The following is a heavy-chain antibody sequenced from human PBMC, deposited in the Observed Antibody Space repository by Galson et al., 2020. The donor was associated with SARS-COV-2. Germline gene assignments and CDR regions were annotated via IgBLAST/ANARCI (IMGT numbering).Heavy chain of an antibody. V-gene: IGHV3-7*01. Sequence: GESLKISCAASGFTFSSNWMTWVRQAPGEGLEWVANIKPDGSEQYYVDSVKGRFTISRDNAKTSLYLQMNSLRAEDTAVYYCARDYGSTGSHDYWGQGTLVTVSS. J-gene: IGHJ4*02. CDR2: IKPDGSEQ. D-gene: IGHD3-10*01. CDR1: GFTFSSNW. CDR3: ARDYGSTGSHDY.